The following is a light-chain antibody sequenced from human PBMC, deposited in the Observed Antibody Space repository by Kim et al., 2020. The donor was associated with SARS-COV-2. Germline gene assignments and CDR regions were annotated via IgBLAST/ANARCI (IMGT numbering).Light chain of an antibody. Sequence: SYELTQPPSVSVSPGQTASIPCSGDKLGDKYAYWYQQKPGQSPVMVIYQDNKRPSGIPERFSGSNSGNTATLTISGTQALDEADYYCQAWDSIVVFGGGTKVTVL. J-gene: IGLJ2*01. CDR2: QDN. CDR1: KLGDKY. CDR3: QAWDSIVV. V-gene: IGLV3-1*01.